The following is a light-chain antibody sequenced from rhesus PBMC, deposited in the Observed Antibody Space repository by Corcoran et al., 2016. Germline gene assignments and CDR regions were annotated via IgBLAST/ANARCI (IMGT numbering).Light chain of an antibody. CDR2: KAS. V-gene: IGKV1-74*01. Sequence: IQMTPSPSSLSASVGSTVPITCRASENDNNYLHWYQHQPRKAPTRLNCKASTLASGVPSRFSGSGSGTDFTLTMCSLQPKDFATYYGQRSYASPVTFGCGAKV. J-gene: IGKJ4*01. CDR1: ENDNNY. CDR3: QRSYASPVT.